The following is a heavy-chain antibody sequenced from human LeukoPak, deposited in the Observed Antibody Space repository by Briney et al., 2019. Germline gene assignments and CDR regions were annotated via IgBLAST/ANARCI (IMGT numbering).Heavy chain of an antibody. Sequence: GGSLRLSCAASGFTFSSYWMHWVRQAPGKGLVWVSRINTDGSRMSHADSVKGRFTISRDNAKNTLYLQMNSLRADDTAVYYCARADAMDYYDSSGYYPIDYWGQGTLVTVSS. V-gene: IGHV3-74*01. D-gene: IGHD3-22*01. J-gene: IGHJ4*02. CDR2: INTDGSRM. CDR1: GFTFSSYW. CDR3: ARADAMDYYDSSGYYPIDY.